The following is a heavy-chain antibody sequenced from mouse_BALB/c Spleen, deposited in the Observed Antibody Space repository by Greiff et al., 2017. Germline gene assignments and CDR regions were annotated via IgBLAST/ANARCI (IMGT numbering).Heavy chain of an antibody. CDR2: ISSGSSTI. CDR1: GFTFSSFG. V-gene: IGHV5-17*02. J-gene: IGHJ2*01. D-gene: IGHD4-1*02. Sequence: VQLQQSGGGLVQPGGSRKLSCAASGFTFSSFGMHWVRQAPEKGLEWVAYISSGSSTIYYADTVKGRFTISRDNPKNTLFLQMTSLRSEDTAMYYCASNWDGYFDYWGQGTTLTVSS. CDR3: ASNWDGYFDY.